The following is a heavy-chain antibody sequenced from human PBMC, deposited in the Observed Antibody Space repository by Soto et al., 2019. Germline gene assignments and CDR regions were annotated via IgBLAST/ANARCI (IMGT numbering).Heavy chain of an antibody. CDR2: ISFVGSEK. CDR1: GFMFSSYG. Sequence: QVQLVESGGGVVQPGTSVRLSCAASGFMFSSYGMHWVRQAPGKGLEWVSVISFVGSEKYVADSVKVRFTISIDTSKNFLSLPMNCLRADDTAVYYSGATTSYDYAWGSYRFWGDAFDLWGQGTTVTVCS. D-gene: IGHD3-16*02. CDR3: GATTSYDYAWGSYRFWGDAFDL. V-gene: IGHV3-30*03. J-gene: IGHJ3*01.